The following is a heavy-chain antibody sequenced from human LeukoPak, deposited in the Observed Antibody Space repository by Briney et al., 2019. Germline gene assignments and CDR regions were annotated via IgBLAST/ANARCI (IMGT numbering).Heavy chain of an antibody. CDR3: ARSGDSSGSFDI. D-gene: IGHD3-22*01. Sequence: SVKVSCKASGGTFSSYAISWVRQAPGQGLEWMGGIIPIFGTANYAQKFQGRVTITADESTSTAYMELSSLRSEDTAVYYCARSGDSSGSFDIWGQGTMVTVSS. V-gene: IGHV1-69*13. CDR1: GGTFSSYA. CDR2: IIPIFGTA. J-gene: IGHJ3*02.